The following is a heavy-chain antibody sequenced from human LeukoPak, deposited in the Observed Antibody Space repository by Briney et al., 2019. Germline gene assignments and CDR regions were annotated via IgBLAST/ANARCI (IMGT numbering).Heavy chain of an antibody. CDR1: GHTFVSYG. CDR2: ISGYNGKI. CDR3: ARRFCSSVSCYDDDAFDV. J-gene: IGHJ3*01. D-gene: IGHD2-2*01. V-gene: IGHV1-18*01. Sequence: ASVTLSCKASGHTFVSYGISWVRQAPGQGLEWMGWISGYNGKINYAQKFQGRVTMTTDTSTSTAYLELRSLTSEDTAVYYCARRFCSSVSCYDDDAFDVWGQGTLVTASS.